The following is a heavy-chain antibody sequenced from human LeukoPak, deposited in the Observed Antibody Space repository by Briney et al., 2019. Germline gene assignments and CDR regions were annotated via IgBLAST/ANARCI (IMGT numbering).Heavy chain of an antibody. J-gene: IGHJ4*02. V-gene: IGHV3-23*05. D-gene: IGHD6-19*01. CDR1: EFIFSDYA. CDR3: AKFEGATIPGWFNDY. CDR2: IDKTTYPT. Sequence: GGSPRLSCAASEFIFSDYAMGWVRQAPGKGLEWVSTIDKTTYPTFYADSVKGRFTISRDNSKNTLYLQMNSLRTEDTAIYFCAKFEGATIPGWFNDYWGQGILVTVSS.